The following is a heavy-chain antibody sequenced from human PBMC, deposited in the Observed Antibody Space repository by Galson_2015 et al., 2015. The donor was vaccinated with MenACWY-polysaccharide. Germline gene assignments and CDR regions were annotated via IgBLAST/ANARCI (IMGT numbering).Heavy chain of an antibody. CDR1: GFTFSSYT. J-gene: IGHJ4*02. V-gene: IGHV3-23*01. CDR3: ATLLRQLMYN. Sequence: SLRLSCAASGFTFSSYTMSWVRQAPGKGLEWVSGVSGSGATKYYADSVKGRFTISRDNAKNSLYLQMNSLRGEDTAVYYCATLLRQLMYNWGPGTLVTVSS. CDR2: VSGSGATK. D-gene: IGHD1-14*01.